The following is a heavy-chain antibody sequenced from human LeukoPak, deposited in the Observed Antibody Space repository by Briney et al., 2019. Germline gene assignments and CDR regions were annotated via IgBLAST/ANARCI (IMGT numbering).Heavy chain of an antibody. Sequence: ASETLSLTCTVSGGSISSYYWSWLRQPAGKGLEWVGRIYTSGSTNYNPSLKSRVTISVDKSKNQFSLKLSSVTAADTAVYYCAREGIAVAGTPSFDYWGQGTLVTVSS. CDR1: GGSISSYY. V-gene: IGHV4-4*07. CDR2: IYTSGST. D-gene: IGHD6-19*01. J-gene: IGHJ4*02. CDR3: AREGIAVAGTPSFDY.